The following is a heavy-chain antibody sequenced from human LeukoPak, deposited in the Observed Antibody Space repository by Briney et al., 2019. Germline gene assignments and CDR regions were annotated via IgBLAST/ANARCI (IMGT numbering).Heavy chain of an antibody. V-gene: IGHV3-33*01. CDR1: GFTFSSYG. J-gene: IGHJ4*02. CDR2: IWYDGSNK. Sequence: GGSLRLSCAASGFTFSSYGMHWVRQAPGKGLEWVAVIWYDGSNKYYADSVKGRFTISRDNSKNTLYLQMNSLRAEDSAVYYCGAVGATSPFDYWGQGTLVTVSS. CDR3: GAVGATSPFDY. D-gene: IGHD1-26*01.